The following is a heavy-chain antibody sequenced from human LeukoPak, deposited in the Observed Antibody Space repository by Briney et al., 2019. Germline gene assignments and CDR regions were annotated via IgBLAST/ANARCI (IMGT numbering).Heavy chain of an antibody. J-gene: IGHJ4*02. CDR1: DVSISSSY. Sequence: SETLSLTCSVSDVSISSSYWSWIRQPPGKGLEWIGYIYYSGSTNYNPSLKSRVTISVDTSKNQFSLKLSSVTAADTAVYYCARALTTRIAAAGTGYYFDYWGQGTLVTVSS. D-gene: IGHD6-13*01. CDR2: IYYSGST. V-gene: IGHV4-59*08. CDR3: ARALTTRIAAAGTGYYFDY.